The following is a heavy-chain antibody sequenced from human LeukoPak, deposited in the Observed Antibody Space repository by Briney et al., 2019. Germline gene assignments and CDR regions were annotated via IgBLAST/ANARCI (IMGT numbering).Heavy chain of an antibody. CDR1: GFTFSSYW. J-gene: IGHJ6*02. V-gene: IGHV3-74*01. Sequence: GGSLRLSCAASGFTFSSYWMHWVRQAPGKGLVWVSRINSDGSSTSYADSVKGLFTISRDNAKHTLYLQMNSLRAEDTAVYHCARDRSSWDYYYYYGMDVWGQGTTVTVSS. CDR3: ARDRSSWDYYYYYGMDV. CDR2: INSDGSST. D-gene: IGHD6-13*01.